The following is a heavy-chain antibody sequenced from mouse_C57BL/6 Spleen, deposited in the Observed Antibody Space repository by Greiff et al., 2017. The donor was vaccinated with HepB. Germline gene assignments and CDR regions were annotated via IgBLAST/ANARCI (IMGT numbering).Heavy chain of an antibody. D-gene: IGHD1-1*01. CDR3: ARAPPSYGSSYRAWFAY. J-gene: IGHJ3*01. V-gene: IGHV1-80*01. CDR1: GYAFSSYW. Sequence: VQLQQSGAELVKPGASVKISCKASGYAFSSYWMNWVKQRPGKGLEWIGQIYPGDGDTNYNGKFKGKATLTADKSSSTAYMQLSSLTSEDSAVYCCARAPPSYGSSYRAWFAYWGQGTLVTVSA. CDR2: IYPGDGDT.